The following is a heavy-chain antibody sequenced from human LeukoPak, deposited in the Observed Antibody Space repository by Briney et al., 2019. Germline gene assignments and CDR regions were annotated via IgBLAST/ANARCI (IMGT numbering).Heavy chain of an antibody. J-gene: IGHJ4*02. CDR2: ISGSGGST. V-gene: IGHV3-23*01. CDR3: AKDDGGLFITRAPYYFDY. Sequence: PGGSLRLSRAASGFTFSSYGMSWVRQAPGKGLEWVSAISGSGGSTYYADSVKGRFTISRDNSKNTLYLQMNSLRAEDTAVYYCAKDDGGLFITRAPYYFDYWGQGTLVTVSS. CDR1: GFTFSSYG. D-gene: IGHD3-10*01.